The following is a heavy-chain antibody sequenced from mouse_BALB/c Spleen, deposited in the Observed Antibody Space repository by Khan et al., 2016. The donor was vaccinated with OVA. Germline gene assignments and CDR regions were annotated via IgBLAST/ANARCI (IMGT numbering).Heavy chain of an antibody. CDR1: GYTFTNYW. CDR2: IYPGTDNT. CDR3: AREVDWYYFDY. D-gene: IGHD1-1*02. J-gene: IGHJ2*01. V-gene: IGHV1-76*01. Sequence: QVQLQQSGAELVRPGTSVKLSCKTSGYTFTNYWIHWVKQRSGQGLEWIARIYPGTDNTYYNENLKDKATLTADKSSSTAYMQLSSLKSEDSAVYFCAREVDWYYFDYWGQGTTLTVSS.